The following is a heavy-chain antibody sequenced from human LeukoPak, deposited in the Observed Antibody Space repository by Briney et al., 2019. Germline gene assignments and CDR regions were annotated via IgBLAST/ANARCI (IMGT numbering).Heavy chain of an antibody. CDR2: IKSKTDGGTT. CDR3: KEVAVPAAVGVGNWFGP. D-gene: IGHD2-2*01. Sequence: GGSLRLSCAASGFTFSNAWMSWVRQAPGKGLEWVGRIKSKTDGGTTDYAAPVKGRFTISRDDSKNTLYLQMNSLKTEDTAVYYCKEVAVPAAVGVGNWFGPWGQGTLVTVSS. V-gene: IGHV3-15*01. CDR1: GFTFSNAW. J-gene: IGHJ5*02.